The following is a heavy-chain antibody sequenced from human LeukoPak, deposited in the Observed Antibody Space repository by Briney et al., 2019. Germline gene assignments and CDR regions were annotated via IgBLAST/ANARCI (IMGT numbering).Heavy chain of an antibody. D-gene: IGHD6-19*01. CDR2: ISYDGSNK. J-gene: IGHJ4*02. CDR1: GFTFSSYG. Sequence: PGGSLRLSCAASGFTFSSYGMHWVRQAPGKGLEWVAVISYDGSNKYYADSVKGRFTISRDNSKNTLYLQMNSLRAEDTAVYYCASLGRAVAGPYFDYWGQGTLVTVSS. CDR3: ASLGRAVAGPYFDY. V-gene: IGHV3-30*03.